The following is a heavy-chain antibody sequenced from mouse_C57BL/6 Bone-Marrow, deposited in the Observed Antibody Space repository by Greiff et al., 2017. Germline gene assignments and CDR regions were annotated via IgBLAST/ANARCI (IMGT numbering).Heavy chain of an antibody. V-gene: IGHV2-5*01. Sequence: VQLQESGPGLVQPSQSLSITCTVSGFSLTSYGVHWVRQSPGKGLEWLGVIWRGGSTDYNAAFMSRLSITKDNSKSQVFFKMNSLQADDTAIYYCAKEGKLGRYYFDYWGQGTTLTVSS. CDR2: IWRGGST. CDR3: AKEGKLGRYYFDY. D-gene: IGHD4-1*01. J-gene: IGHJ2*01. CDR1: GFSLTSYG.